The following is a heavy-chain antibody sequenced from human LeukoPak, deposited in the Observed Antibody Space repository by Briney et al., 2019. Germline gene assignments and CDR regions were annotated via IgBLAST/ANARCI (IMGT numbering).Heavy chain of an antibody. V-gene: IGHV4-59*01. CDR2: IYYSGST. J-gene: IGHJ4*02. D-gene: IGHD2-8*01. Sequence: PSETLSLTCTVSGGSISNYYWSWIRQPPGKGLEWIGYIYYSGSTNYNPSLKSRVTISVDTSKNQFSLKLTSVTAADRGVYYCATAVYNGCNPFEYWGRGTLVSVSS. CDR1: GGSISNYY. CDR3: ATAVYNGCNPFEY.